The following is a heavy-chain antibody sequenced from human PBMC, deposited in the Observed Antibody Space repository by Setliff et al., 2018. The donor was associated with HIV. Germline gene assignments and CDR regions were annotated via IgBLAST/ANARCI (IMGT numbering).Heavy chain of an antibody. Sequence: SGPTLVNPTQTLTLTCTSSGFSLSTSGMCVSWIRQPPGKALEWLARIDWDDDKYYSTSLKTRLTISKDTSKNQVVLKMTNMDPVDTATYYCVRMISYSPYFDYWGQGTLVTVSS. CDR1: GFSLSTSGMC. CDR3: VRMISYSPYFDY. V-gene: IGHV2-70*11. J-gene: IGHJ4*02. CDR2: IDWDDDK. D-gene: IGHD1-26*01.